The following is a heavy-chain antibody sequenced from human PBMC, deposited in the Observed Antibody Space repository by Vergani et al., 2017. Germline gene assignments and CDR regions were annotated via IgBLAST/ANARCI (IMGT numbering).Heavy chain of an antibody. CDR3: ESGKYYSDSTSNFRERYLDV. CDR1: GDSIISRSYY. D-gene: IGHD3-16*01. Sequence: QMQLQESGPGLVKASETLSLTCTVSGDSIISRSYYWGWIRQPPGKGLEWIGSIYNSGNGDSSSSLMSRVTISADTSKNQFSLRLTSVTAPDTAVYYCESGKYYSDSTSNFRERYLDVWGRGTLVTVPS. J-gene: IGHJ2*01. V-gene: IGHV4-39*01. CDR2: IYNSGNG.